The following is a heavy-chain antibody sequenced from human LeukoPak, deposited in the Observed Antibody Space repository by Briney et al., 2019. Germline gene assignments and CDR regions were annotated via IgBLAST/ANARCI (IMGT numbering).Heavy chain of an antibody. J-gene: IGHJ4*02. D-gene: IGHD4-17*01. CDR2: ITSSGSHM. CDR1: GFTFRSYS. Sequence: GGSLRLSCAASGFTFRSYSMNWVRQAPGKRLEWLTSITSSGSHMYYADSVKGRFTISRDNAKSSLYLQMNSLSAEDTAVYYCASFMTTVTIPDYWGQGTLVTVSS. CDR3: ASFMTTVTIPDY. V-gene: IGHV3-21*01.